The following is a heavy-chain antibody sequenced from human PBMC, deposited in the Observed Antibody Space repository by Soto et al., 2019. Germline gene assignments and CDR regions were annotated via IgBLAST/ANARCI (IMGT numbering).Heavy chain of an antibody. D-gene: IGHD2-2*01. Sequence: QVQLVESGGGVVQPGRSLRLSCAASGFTFSSYGMHWVRQAPXXGXEXVXVXWYDGSNKYYADSVKGRFTISRDNSKNTLYLQMNSLRAEDTAVYYCARDRCSSTSCYLSYYYYMDVWGKGTTVTVSS. CDR2: XWYDGSNK. CDR3: ARDRCSSTSCYLSYYYYMDV. J-gene: IGHJ6*03. CDR1: GFTFSSYG. V-gene: IGHV3-33*01.